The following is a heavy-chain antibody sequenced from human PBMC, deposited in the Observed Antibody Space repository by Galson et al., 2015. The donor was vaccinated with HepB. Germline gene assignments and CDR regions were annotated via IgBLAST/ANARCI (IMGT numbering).Heavy chain of an antibody. Sequence: SLRLSCAASGFTFSSYAMHWVRQAPGKGLEWVAVISYDGSNKYYADSVKGRFTISRDNSKNTLYLQMNSLRAEDTAVYYCAETPYSSGGGPIDYWGQGTLVTVSS. V-gene: IGHV3-30*04. D-gene: IGHD6-19*01. J-gene: IGHJ4*02. CDR3: AETPYSSGGGPIDY. CDR1: GFTFSSYA. CDR2: ISYDGSNK.